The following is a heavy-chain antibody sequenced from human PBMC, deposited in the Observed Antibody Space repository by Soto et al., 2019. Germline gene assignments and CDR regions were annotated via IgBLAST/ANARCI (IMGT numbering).Heavy chain of an antibody. Sequence: SETLSLTCTVSGGSISSGGYYWSWIRQHPGKGLEWIGYIYYSGSTYYNPPLKSRVTISVDTSKNQFSLKLSSVTAADTAVYYCARVGVVPAAKGVDWFDPWGQGTLVTVSS. CDR2: IYYSGST. V-gene: IGHV4-31*03. D-gene: IGHD2-2*01. CDR1: GGSISSGGYY. J-gene: IGHJ5*02. CDR3: ARVGVVPAAKGVDWFDP.